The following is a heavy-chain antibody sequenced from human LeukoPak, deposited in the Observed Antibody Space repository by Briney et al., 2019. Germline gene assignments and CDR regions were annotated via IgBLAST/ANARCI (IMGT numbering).Heavy chain of an antibody. CDR2: INSGGSSK. Sequence: GGSLRLSCAASGFIFSRYWMHWVRQAPGKRLVWVSRINSGGSSKTYADSVKGRFTISRDNAKNTVYLEMNSLRDDDTAVYYCARGRVGGWYDYWGQGTLVTSAS. V-gene: IGHV3-74*01. D-gene: IGHD6-19*01. CDR1: GFIFSRYW. CDR3: ARGRVGGWYDY. J-gene: IGHJ4*02.